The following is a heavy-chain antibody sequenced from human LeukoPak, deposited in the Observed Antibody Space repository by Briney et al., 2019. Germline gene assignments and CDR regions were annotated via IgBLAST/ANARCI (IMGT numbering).Heavy chain of an antibody. CDR3: ARGDYGDYYHHYYGMDV. D-gene: IGHD4-17*01. CDR1: GFPFSSYA. V-gene: IGHV3-64*01. J-gene: IGHJ6*02. Sequence: GGSLRLSCAASGFPFSSYAMHWVRQAPGKGLEYVSAISSNGGSTYYASSVKGRFTISRDNSKNTLYLQMGSLITEDMAVYYCARGDYGDYYHHYYGMDVWDQGTTFTVSS. CDR2: ISSNGGST.